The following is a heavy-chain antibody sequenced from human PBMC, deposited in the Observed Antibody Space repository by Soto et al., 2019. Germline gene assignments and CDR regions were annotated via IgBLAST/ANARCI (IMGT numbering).Heavy chain of an antibody. D-gene: IGHD2-21*02. CDR3: ARGTGGNSWSFWYFDL. Sequence: QVQLQESGPGLVKPSQTLSLTCTVSGGSISSGDYYWSWIRQPPGKGLEWIGYIYYSGSTYYNPSLKSRVTLSVDTSQNQCSLKLSSVTAAATAVYYCARGTGGNSWSFWYFDLWGRGTLVTVSS. J-gene: IGHJ2*01. CDR2: IYYSGST. V-gene: IGHV4-30-4*01. CDR1: GGSISSGDYY.